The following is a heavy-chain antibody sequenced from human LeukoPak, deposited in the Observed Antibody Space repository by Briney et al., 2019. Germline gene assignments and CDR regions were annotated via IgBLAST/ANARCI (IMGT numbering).Heavy chain of an antibody. CDR3: ASSISSNYYYYGMDV. J-gene: IGHJ6*02. CDR1: GYTFSSYG. CDR2: IIAIFGTA. Sequence: GASVMVSCKASGYTFSSYGFSWVRQAPGQWLEWMGGIIAIFGTANYAQKFQGRVTITADESTSTAYMELSSLRSEDTAVYYCASSISSNYYYYGMDVWGQGTTVTVSS. D-gene: IGHD1-14*01. V-gene: IGHV1-69*13.